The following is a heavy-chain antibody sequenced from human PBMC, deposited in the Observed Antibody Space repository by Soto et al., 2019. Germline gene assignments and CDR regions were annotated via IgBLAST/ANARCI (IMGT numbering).Heavy chain of an antibody. Sequence: QVQMVESGGGVVQPGRSLRLSCAASGFTFSSYAMDWVRQAPGKGLEWVAVLSYDGSKKYYADSVKGRFTISRDNSTNTLYLEMNSLRGEDTAVYYCARESRRGTSSWNYCDAFNIWGQGTMVIVSS. CDR1: GFTFSSYA. J-gene: IGHJ3*02. V-gene: IGHV3-30-3*01. D-gene: IGHD1-7*01. CDR3: ARESRRGTSSWNYCDAFNI. CDR2: LSYDGSKK.